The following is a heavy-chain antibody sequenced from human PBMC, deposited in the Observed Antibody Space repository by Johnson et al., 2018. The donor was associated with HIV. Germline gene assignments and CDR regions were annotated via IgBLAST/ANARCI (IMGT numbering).Heavy chain of an antibody. V-gene: IGHV3-13*01. Sequence: VLLVESGGGVVQPGRSLRLSCAASGFTFSSYDMHWVRQATGKGLEWVSAIGTAGDTYYPGSVKGRFTISRDNSKNTLYLQMNSLRAEDTAVYYCASRTGWDAFDIWGQGTMVTVSS. CDR2: IGTAGDT. D-gene: IGHD7-27*01. CDR3: ASRTGWDAFDI. CDR1: GFTFSSYD. J-gene: IGHJ3*02.